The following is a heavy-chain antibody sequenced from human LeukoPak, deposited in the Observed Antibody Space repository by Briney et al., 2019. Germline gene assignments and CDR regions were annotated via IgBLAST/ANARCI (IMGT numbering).Heavy chain of an antibody. D-gene: IGHD5-18*01. CDR1: GGSIRSGSYY. CDR3: AREGRDTAVFDY. Sequence: PSETLSLTCTVSGGSIRSGSYYWSWIRRPAGKGLEWIGRIYTTGSTNYNPSLESRVTISVDTSKNQFSLNLNSVTAADTAMYYCAREGRDTAVFDYWGQGALVTVSS. V-gene: IGHV4-61*02. CDR2: IYTTGST. J-gene: IGHJ4*02.